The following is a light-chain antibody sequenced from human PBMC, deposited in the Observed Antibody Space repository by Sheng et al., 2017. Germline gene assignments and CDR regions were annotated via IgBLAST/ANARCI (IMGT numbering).Light chain of an antibody. J-gene: IGKJ1*01. V-gene: IGKV3-20*01. CDR2: GAS. Sequence: EIVLTQSPATLSLSPGERATLSCRASQSVSTKLAWYQQKPGQAPRLLIYGASDRATGIPDRFSGSGSGTDFTLAISRLEPEDFAVYYCQQYATSPWTFGPGPGWISN. CDR3: QQYATSPWT. CDR1: QSVSTK.